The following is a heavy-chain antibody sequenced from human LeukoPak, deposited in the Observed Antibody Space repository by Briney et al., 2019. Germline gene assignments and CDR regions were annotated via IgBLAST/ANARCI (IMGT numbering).Heavy chain of an antibody. D-gene: IGHD4-23*01. J-gene: IGHJ4*02. V-gene: IGHV3-74*01. CDR2: INTDGSNT. Sequence: GGSLRLSCAASGFTFSSYWMYWVRQAPGKGLVWVSRINTDGSNTTYADSVKGRFTISRDNAKNTLYLQMNSLRAEDTAVYYCARGDRAASGNDYWGQGTLVTVSS. CDR1: GFTFSSYW. CDR3: ARGDRAASGNDY.